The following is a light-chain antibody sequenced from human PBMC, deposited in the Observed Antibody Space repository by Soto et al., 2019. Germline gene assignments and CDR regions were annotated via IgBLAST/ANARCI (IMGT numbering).Light chain of an antibody. CDR3: QQIHSTSSYT. CDR2: AAS. Sequence: DIQMTQSPSSLSASVGDRVTITCRASQNIRNYLNWYQQRPGKTPNILVYAASNLLSGVPSRFSGSGSGTDFTLTISSLQPEDFGTYYCQQIHSTSSYTFGQGSRVDVK. CDR1: QNIRNY. J-gene: IGKJ2*01. V-gene: IGKV1-39*01.